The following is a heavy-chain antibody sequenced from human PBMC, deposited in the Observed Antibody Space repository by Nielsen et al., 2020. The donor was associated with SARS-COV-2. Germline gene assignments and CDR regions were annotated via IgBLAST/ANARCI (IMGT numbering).Heavy chain of an antibody. D-gene: IGHD3-10*01. V-gene: IGHV3-23*01. Sequence: GVLKISCAASGFTFSTYGMSWVRQAPGKGLEWVASIGGSGTVTYYADSVRGRFTISRDNSENTLYLQLNGLRAEDTAIYFCAKDGVWFGGQKADFDYWGQGTLLTVSS. CDR1: GFTFSTYG. J-gene: IGHJ4*02. CDR2: IGGSGTVT. CDR3: AKDGVWFGGQKADFDY.